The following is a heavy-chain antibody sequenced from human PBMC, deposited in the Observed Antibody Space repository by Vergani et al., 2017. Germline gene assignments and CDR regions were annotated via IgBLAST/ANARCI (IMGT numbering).Heavy chain of an antibody. Sequence: EVRLVDSGGGLVQPGGSLRLSCAASGFSVSDNYMSWVRQAPGKGLEWVSIIYVVGTSDYADSVKGRFTVSRDISKNTLHLQLNSLGVEDTAVYFCSCGMDLWGQGTTVTVSS. CDR1: GFSVSDNY. CDR2: IYVVGTS. J-gene: IGHJ6*02. CDR3: SCGMDL. V-gene: IGHV3-66*01.